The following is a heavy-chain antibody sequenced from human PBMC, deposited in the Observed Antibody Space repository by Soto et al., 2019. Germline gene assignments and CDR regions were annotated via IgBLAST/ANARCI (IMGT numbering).Heavy chain of an antibody. CDR1: GFTFSSYD. J-gene: IGHJ4*02. D-gene: IGHD6-19*01. CDR3: VRDKNGGWRDFDY. V-gene: IGHV3-13*01. Sequence: GGSLRLSCAASGFTFSSYDMHWVRQAKGKGLEWVSGIYTSGDTYYPASVKGRFTMSRENAKNSLYLQMNSLRPEDTAMYYCVRDKNGGWRDFDYWGPGTLVTVSS. CDR2: IYTSGDT.